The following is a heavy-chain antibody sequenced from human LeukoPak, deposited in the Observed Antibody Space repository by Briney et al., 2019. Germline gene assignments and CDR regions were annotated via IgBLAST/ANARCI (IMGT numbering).Heavy chain of an antibody. CDR3: ARFSRTGEGY. D-gene: IGHD3/OR15-3a*01. CDR2: KKQDGSDK. Sequence: GGSLRLSCAASGFIFSSYWMSWVRQVPGKGLEWVANKKQDGSDKQYVDSVKGRFTISRDNAKNSLYLQMNSLRAEDTAVYYCARFSRTGEGYWGQGILVTVSS. CDR1: GFIFSSYW. J-gene: IGHJ4*02. V-gene: IGHV3-7*01.